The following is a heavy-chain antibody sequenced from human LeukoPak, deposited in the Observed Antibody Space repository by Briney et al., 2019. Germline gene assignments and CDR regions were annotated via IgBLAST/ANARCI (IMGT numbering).Heavy chain of an antibody. CDR1: GYTFTSYA. J-gene: IGHJ4*02. V-gene: IGHV1-3*01. CDR2: INAGNGNT. D-gene: IGHD2-21*02. Sequence: ASVKVSCKASGYTFTSYAMHWVRQAPGQRLEWMGWINAGNGNTKYSQKFQGRVTITADESTSTAYMELSSLRSEDTAVYYCASCVLGGGDCYAFDYWGQGTLVTVSS. CDR3: ASCVLGGGDCYAFDY.